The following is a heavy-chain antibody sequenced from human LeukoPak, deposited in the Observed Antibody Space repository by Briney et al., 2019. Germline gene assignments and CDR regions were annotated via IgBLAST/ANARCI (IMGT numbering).Heavy chain of an antibody. CDR1: GFTFSSYG. D-gene: IGHD3-22*01. Sequence: PGGSLRLSCAASGFTFSSYGMSWVRQAPGKGLEWVSAISGSGGSTYYADSVKGRFTISRDNSKNTLYLQMNSLRAEDTAVYYCAKEPYYDSSGPWDYWGQGTLVTVSS. CDR3: AKEPYYDSSGPWDY. CDR2: ISGSGGST. J-gene: IGHJ4*02. V-gene: IGHV3-23*01.